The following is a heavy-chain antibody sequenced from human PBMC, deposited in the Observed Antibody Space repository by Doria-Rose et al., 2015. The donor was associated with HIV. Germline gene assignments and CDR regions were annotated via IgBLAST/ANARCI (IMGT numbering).Heavy chain of an antibody. CDR1: GVSLSSPGMG. CDR2: IYSYDER. Sequence: QESGPVLVKPTETLTLTCTVSGVSLSSPGMGVSWIRQPPGKALEWLANIYSYDERSYKTSLKSRLTISRCTSKSQVVLAMTDMDPVDTATYYCARIKSSRWYHKYYFDFWGQEPWSSSPQ. J-gene: IGHJ4*01. CDR3: ARIKSSRWYHKYYFDF. D-gene: IGHD6-13*01. V-gene: IGHV2-26*01.